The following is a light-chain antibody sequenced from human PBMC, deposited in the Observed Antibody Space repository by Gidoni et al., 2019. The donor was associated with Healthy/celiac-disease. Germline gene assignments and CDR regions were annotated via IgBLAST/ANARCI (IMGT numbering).Light chain of an antibody. CDR1: QSISSY. V-gene: IGKV1-39*01. CDR3: QQSYNTPRT. CDR2: AAS. J-gene: IGKJ1*01. Sequence: IQMTQSPSPLSASVGDRVTITCRASQSISSYLNWYQQKPGKAPKLLIYAASSLQSGVPSRFSGSGSGTDFTLTISSLQPEDFATYYCQQSYNTPRTFGQGTKVEIK.